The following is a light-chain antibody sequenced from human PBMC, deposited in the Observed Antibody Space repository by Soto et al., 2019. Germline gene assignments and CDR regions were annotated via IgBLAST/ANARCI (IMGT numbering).Light chain of an antibody. V-gene: IGLV2-23*02. CDR2: DVS. J-gene: IGLJ7*01. Sequence: QSALTQPASVSGSPGQSITISCTGTSSDVGSHNLVSWYQQHPGQAPKLMIYDVSKRPLGVSTRFSASKSGNTASLSISRLQAEDEADYYCCSYGGSRAVFGGGTQLTVL. CDR3: CSYGGSRAV. CDR1: SSDVGSHNL.